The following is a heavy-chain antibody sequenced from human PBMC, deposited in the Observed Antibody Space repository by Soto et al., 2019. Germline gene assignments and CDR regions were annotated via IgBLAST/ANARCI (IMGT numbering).Heavy chain of an antibody. Sequence: ASVKVSCKASGYTFTSYYMHWVRQAPGQGLEWMGIINPSGGSTSYAQKFQGRVTMTRDTSTGTVYMELSSLRSEDTAVYYCARATQGGYSNYFNWFDPWGQGTRVTVSS. CDR3: ARATQGGYSNYFNWFDP. D-gene: IGHD4-4*01. V-gene: IGHV1-46*01. CDR2: INPSGGST. J-gene: IGHJ5*02. CDR1: GYTFTSYY.